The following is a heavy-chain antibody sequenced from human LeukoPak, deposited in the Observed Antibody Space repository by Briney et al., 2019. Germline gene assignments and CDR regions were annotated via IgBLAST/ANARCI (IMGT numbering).Heavy chain of an antibody. CDR3: ARESAVASTKVYYYYYYMDV. CDR1: GFTFSSYE. J-gene: IGHJ6*03. D-gene: IGHD6-19*01. V-gene: IGHV3-48*03. CDR2: ISSSGSTI. Sequence: GGSLRLSCAASGFTFSSYEMNWVRQAPGKGLEWVLYISSSGSTIYSADSVKGRFTISRDNAKNSLYLQMTSVRAEDTAVYYCARESAVASTKVYYYYYYMDVWGKGTTVTVSS.